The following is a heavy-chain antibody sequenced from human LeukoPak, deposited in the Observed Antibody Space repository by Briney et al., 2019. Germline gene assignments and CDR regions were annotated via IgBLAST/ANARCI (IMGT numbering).Heavy chain of an antibody. J-gene: IGHJ4*02. V-gene: IGHV1-2*02. CDR2: INTHSGVT. CDR1: GFTFTAYY. CDR3: VREGNELLSKNFDY. Sequence: ASVKVSCKASGFTFTAYYIHWVRQAPGQGLEWMGYINTHSGVTSSPQNFQGRVTMTTATSISAAYMELSSLISDDTAMYYCVREGNELLSKNFDYWGPGTLVTVSS. D-gene: IGHD2-21*02.